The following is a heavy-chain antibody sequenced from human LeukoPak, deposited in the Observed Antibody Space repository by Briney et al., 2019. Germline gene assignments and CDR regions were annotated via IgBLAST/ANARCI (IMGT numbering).Heavy chain of an antibody. D-gene: IGHD1-26*01. CDR2: INHSGST. V-gene: IGHV4-34*01. J-gene: IGHJ4*02. Sequence: PSETLSLTCAVYGGSFSGYYWSWIRQPPGKGLEWIGEINHSGSTNYNPSLKSRVTISVDTSKNQFSLKLSSVTAADTAVYYCARDLEWELGYFDSWGQGTLVTVSS. CDR1: GGSFSGYY. CDR3: ARDLEWELGYFDS.